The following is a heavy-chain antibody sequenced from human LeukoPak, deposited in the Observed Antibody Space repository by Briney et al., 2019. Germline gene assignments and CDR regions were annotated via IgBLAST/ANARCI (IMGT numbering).Heavy chain of an antibody. J-gene: IGHJ4*02. CDR3: ARNYYGSGSRGYFDY. CDR2: IYYSGST. Sequence: SETLSLTCTVSGGSISSSSYYWGWIRQPPGRGLEWIGSIYYSGSTYYNPSLKSRVTISVDTSKNQFSLKLSSVTAADTAVYYCARNYYGSGSRGYFDYWGQGTPVTVSS. V-gene: IGHV4-39*01. D-gene: IGHD3-10*01. CDR1: GGSISSSSYY.